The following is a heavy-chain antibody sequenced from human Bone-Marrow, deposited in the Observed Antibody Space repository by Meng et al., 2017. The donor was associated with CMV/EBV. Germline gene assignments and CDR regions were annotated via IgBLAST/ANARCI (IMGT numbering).Heavy chain of an antibody. V-gene: IGHV3-30*04. D-gene: IGHD3-9*01. CDR3: AKFLTDSPDDAFDI. J-gene: IGHJ3*02. CDR1: GFTFTSYA. CDR2: ISYDGTNK. Sequence: LSLTCAVSGFTFTSYAMHWVRQAPGKGLEWVAIISYDGTNKYYADSVKGRFTNSRDNTKNTLYLQMTSLRGEDTAVYYCAKFLTDSPDDAFDIWGQGTLVTVSS.